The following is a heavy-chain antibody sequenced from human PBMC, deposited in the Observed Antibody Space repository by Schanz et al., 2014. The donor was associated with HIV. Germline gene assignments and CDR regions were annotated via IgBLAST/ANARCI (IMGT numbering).Heavy chain of an antibody. D-gene: IGHD3-10*01. J-gene: IGHJ4*02. CDR3: ARDGSLNRGFDY. V-gene: IGHV3-33*08. CDR1: GFTFSSYG. Sequence: QVQLVESGGALVQPGRFLRLSCAASGFTFSSYGMHWVRQAPGKGLEWVALVWYDGSNKYYVDSVKGRFTISRDNSKNTLHLQMNSLRAEDTAVYYCARDGSLNRGFDYWGQGTLVTVSS. CDR2: VWYDGSNK.